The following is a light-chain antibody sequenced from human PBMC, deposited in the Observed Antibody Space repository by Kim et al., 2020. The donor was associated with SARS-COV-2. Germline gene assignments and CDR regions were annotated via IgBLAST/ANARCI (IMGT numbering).Light chain of an antibody. CDR3: AVWDDSLNGPV. J-gene: IGLJ3*02. V-gene: IGLV1-36*01. CDR1: SSNIGNNS. Sequence: RQRATISCSGSSSNIGNNSVNWYQQLPGKAPKLLIYYDDLLPSGVSDRFSGSKSGTSASLAISGLQSEDEADYYCAVWDDSLNGPVFGGGTQLTVL. CDR2: YDD.